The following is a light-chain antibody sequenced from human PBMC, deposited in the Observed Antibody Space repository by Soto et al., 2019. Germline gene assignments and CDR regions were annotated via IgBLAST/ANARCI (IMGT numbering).Light chain of an antibody. CDR3: QQYSDYLFT. CDR1: HSIDYW. V-gene: IGKV1-5*01. CDR2: DAS. J-gene: IGKJ3*01. Sequence: DIQMTQSPSTLSASVGDRVTITCRASHSIDYWLAWYQQKPGKAPRLLIYDASILESGVPSRFSDSGSGTDFTLTISSLQPDDFATYYCQQYSDYLFTFGPGTKVDIK.